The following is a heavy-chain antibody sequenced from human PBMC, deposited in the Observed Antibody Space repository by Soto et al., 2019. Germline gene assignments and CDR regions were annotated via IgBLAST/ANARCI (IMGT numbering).Heavy chain of an antibody. Sequence: QVQLVESGGGVVQPGRSLRLSCAASGFTFSSYGMHWVRQAPGKGLEWVAVISYDGSNKYYADSVKGRFTISRDNSKNTLYLQMNSLRAEDTDVYYCAKDQSSGWYGRGYYYYGMDVWGQGTTVTVSS. CDR1: GFTFSSYG. V-gene: IGHV3-30*18. CDR3: AKDQSSGWYGRGYYYYGMDV. CDR2: ISYDGSNK. J-gene: IGHJ6*02. D-gene: IGHD6-19*01.